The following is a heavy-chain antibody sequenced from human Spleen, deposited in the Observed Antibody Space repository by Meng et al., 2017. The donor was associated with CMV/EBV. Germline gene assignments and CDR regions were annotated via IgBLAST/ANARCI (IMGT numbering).Heavy chain of an antibody. V-gene: IGHV4-61*01. CDR3: AREGYGTNGPTLRMDV. CDR1: GGSVSSGSYY. Sequence: SETLSLTCTVSGGSVSSGSYYWSWIRQPPGKGLEWIGYIYYSGSTNYNPSLKSRVTISVDTSKNQFSLKLSSVTAADTAVYYCAREGYGTNGPTLRMDVWGQGTTVTVSS. CDR2: IYYSGST. D-gene: IGHD2-8*01. J-gene: IGHJ6*02.